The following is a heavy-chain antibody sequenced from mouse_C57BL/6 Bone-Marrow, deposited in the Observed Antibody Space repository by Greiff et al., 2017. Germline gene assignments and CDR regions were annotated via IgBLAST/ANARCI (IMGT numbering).Heavy chain of an antibody. CDR3: ARRGYGSNFDY. Sequence: EVQLVESGGDLVKPGGSLTLSCAASGFTFSSYGMSWVRQTPDKRLEWVATISSGGRYTYYPDRVKGRFTISRDKAKNTLYLLMSRLKSEDTAMYYCARRGYGSNFDYWGQGTTLTVSS. CDR2: ISSGGRYT. CDR1: GFTFSSYG. J-gene: IGHJ2*01. D-gene: IGHD1-1*01. V-gene: IGHV5-6*01.